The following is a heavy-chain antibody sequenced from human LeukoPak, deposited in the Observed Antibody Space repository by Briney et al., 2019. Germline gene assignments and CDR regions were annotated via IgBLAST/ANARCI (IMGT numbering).Heavy chain of an antibody. D-gene: IGHD3-22*01. V-gene: IGHV3-21*01. J-gene: IGHJ4*02. CDR2: ISSSSSYI. CDR1: GFTFSSYS. Sequence: GGSLRLSCAASGFTFSSYSMNWVRQAPGKGLEWVSSISSSSSYIYYADSVRGRFTISRDNAKNSLYLQMNSLRAEDTAVYYCARDYYDSSGQWYYFDYWGQGTLVTVSS. CDR3: ARDYYDSSGQWYYFDY.